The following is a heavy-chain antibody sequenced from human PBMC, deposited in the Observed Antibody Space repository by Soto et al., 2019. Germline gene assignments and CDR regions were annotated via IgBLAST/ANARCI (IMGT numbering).Heavy chain of an antibody. CDR3: ARHHNDFWSGPRYYYGMDV. D-gene: IGHD3-3*01. CDR1: GGSISSSSYY. V-gene: IGHV4-39*01. J-gene: IGHJ6*02. CDR2: IYYSGST. Sequence: PSETLSLTCTVSGGSISSSSYYWGWIRQPPGKGLEWIGSIYYSGSTYYNPSLKSRVTISVDTSKNQFSLKLSSVTAADTAVYYCARHHNDFWSGPRYYYGMDVWGQGTTVTVSS.